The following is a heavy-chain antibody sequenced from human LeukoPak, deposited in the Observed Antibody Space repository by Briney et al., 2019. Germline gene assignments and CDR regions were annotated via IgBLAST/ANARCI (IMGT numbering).Heavy chain of an antibody. CDR2: TIPIFGTA. V-gene: IGHV1-69*13. D-gene: IGHD6-19*01. J-gene: IGHJ6*02. Sequence: EASVKVSCKASGGTFSSYAISWVRQAPGQGLEWMGGTIPIFGTANYAQKFQGRVTITADESTSTAYMELSSLRSEDTAVYYCARGDLEQWLVNYYYGMDVWGQGTTVTVSS. CDR1: GGTFSSYA. CDR3: ARGDLEQWLVNYYYGMDV.